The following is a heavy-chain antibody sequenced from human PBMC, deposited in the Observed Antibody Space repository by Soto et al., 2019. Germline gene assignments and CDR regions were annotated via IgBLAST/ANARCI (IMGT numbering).Heavy chain of an antibody. CDR1: GYSISSGYY. CDR3: ARDSANLRFLEWLGFYGMDV. D-gene: IGHD3-3*01. Sequence: PSETLSLTCAVSGYSISSGYYWGWIRQPPGKGLEWIGSIYHSGSTYYNPSLKSRVTIPVDTSKNQFSLKLSSVTAADTAVYYCARDSANLRFLEWLGFYGMDVWGQGTTVTVSS. CDR2: IYHSGST. J-gene: IGHJ6*02. V-gene: IGHV4-38-2*02.